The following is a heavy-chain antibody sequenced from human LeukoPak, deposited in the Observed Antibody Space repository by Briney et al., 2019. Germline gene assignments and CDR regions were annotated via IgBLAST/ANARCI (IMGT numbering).Heavy chain of an antibody. D-gene: IGHD1-26*01. Sequence: ASVKVSRKASGGTFSSYAISWVRQAPGQGLEWMGGIIPIFGTANYAQKFQGRVTITTDESTSTAYMELSSLRSEDTAVYYCARSGIVGASGGFDPWGQGTLVTVSS. V-gene: IGHV1-69*05. CDR3: ARSGIVGASGGFDP. J-gene: IGHJ5*02. CDR2: IIPIFGTA. CDR1: GGTFSSYA.